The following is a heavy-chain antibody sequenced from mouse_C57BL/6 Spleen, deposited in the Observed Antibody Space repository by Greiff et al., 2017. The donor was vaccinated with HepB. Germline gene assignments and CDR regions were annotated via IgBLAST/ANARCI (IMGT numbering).Heavy chain of an antibody. CDR1: GYTFTSYW. D-gene: IGHD1-1*01. V-gene: IGHV1-55*01. Sequence: QVQLQQPGAELLKPGASVKMSCKASGYTFTSYWITWVKQRPGQGLEWIGDIYPGSGSTNYNEKFKSKATLTVDTSSSTAYMQLSSLTSEDSAVYYCARGGTTVVADYWGQGTTLTVSS. CDR2: IYPGSGST. J-gene: IGHJ2*01. CDR3: ARGGTTVVADY.